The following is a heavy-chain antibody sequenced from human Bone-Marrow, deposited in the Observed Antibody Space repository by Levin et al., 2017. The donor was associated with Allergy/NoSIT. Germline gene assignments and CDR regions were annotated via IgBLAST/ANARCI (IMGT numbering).Heavy chain of an antibody. CDR3: ARITPGWLRSLDF. D-gene: IGHD6-19*01. J-gene: IGHJ4*02. Sequence: ASVKVSCKASGYPFTAYYLHWGRQAPGQGLEWMGWINPNNGATNYVQKFQGRVTMTRDTSISTAFMEVNSLRSDDTALYYCARITPGWLRSLDFWGQGALVSVSS. V-gene: IGHV1-2*02. CDR2: INPNNGAT. CDR1: GYPFTAYY.